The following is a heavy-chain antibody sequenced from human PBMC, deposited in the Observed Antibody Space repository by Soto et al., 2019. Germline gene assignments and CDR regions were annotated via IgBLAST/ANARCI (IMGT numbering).Heavy chain of an antibody. Sequence: GGSLRLSCAASGFTFSSYAMSWVRQAPGKGLEWVSAISGSGGSTYYADSVKGRFTISRDNSKNTLYLQMNILRAEDTAVYYCAKTATPGSAYDFWSGFYMDVWGKGTTVTVSS. CDR2: ISGSGGST. V-gene: IGHV3-23*01. J-gene: IGHJ6*03. CDR1: GFTFSSYA. D-gene: IGHD3-3*01. CDR3: AKTATPGSAYDFWSGFYMDV.